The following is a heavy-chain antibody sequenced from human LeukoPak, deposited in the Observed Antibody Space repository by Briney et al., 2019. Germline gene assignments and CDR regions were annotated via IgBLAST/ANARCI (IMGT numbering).Heavy chain of an antibody. CDR2: ISSSSSYA. D-gene: IGHD4-17*01. J-gene: IGHJ4*02. CDR1: GESFSGYY. Sequence: LSLTCAVYGESFSGYYMSWIRQAPGKGLEWISFISSSSSYANYADSVKGRFTISRDNTKNSLYLQMNNLRAEDTAVYYCARGGADYVIGYWGQGTLVTVSS. V-gene: IGHV3-11*06. CDR3: ARGGADYVIGY.